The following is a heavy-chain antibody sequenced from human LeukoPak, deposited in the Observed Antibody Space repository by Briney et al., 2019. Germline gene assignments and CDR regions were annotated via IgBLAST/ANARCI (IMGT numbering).Heavy chain of an antibody. D-gene: IGHD2-8*01. CDR1: GGSISSGSYY. Sequence: SETLSLTCTVSGGSISSGSYYWSWVRQPAGKGLEWIGRICTSGSTNYNPSLKSRVTISVDTAKNQFSLKLSSVTAADTAVYYCARDRVMGNWFDPWGQGTLVTVSS. J-gene: IGHJ5*02. V-gene: IGHV4-61*02. CDR3: ARDRVMGNWFDP. CDR2: ICTSGST.